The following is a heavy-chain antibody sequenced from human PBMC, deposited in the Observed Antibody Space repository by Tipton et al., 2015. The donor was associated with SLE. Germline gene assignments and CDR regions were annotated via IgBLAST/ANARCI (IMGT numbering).Heavy chain of an antibody. V-gene: IGHV4-39*01. CDR2: IYYSGST. Sequence: TLSLTCTVSGGSISSSSYYWGWIRQPPGQGLEWIGSIYYSGSTYYNPPLKSRVTISVDTSKNQFSLKLSSVTAADTAVYYCARIIRGVYYYYMDVWGKGTTVTVSS. CDR1: GGSISSSSYY. D-gene: IGHD3-10*01. CDR3: ARIIRGVYYYYMDV. J-gene: IGHJ6*03.